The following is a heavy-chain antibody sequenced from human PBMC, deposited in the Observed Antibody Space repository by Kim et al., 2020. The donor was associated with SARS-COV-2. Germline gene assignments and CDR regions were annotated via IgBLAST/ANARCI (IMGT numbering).Heavy chain of an antibody. CDR1: GFSLSTSGVG. J-gene: IGHJ4*02. Sequence: SGPTLVNPTQTLTLTCTFSGFSLSTSGVGVGWIRQPPGKALEWLALIYWDDDKRYSPSLKSRLTITKDTSKNQVVLTMTNMDPVDTATYYCAHSQWYYDSSGYFPDYFDYWGQGTLVTVSS. D-gene: IGHD3-22*01. CDR2: IYWDDDK. CDR3: AHSQWYYDSSGYFPDYFDY. V-gene: IGHV2-5*02.